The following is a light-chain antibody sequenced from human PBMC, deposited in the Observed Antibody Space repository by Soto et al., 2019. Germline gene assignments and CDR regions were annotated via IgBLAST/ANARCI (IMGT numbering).Light chain of an antibody. CDR3: NSYRSHNTYV. Sequence: QSALTQPASVSGSPGQPITISCTGTSSDVGAYNYVSWYQLHPGKAPKLMIYEVNNRPSGVSDRFSGSKSGNTASLTISGLQAEDEADYYCNSYRSHNTYVFGTGTKVTVL. J-gene: IGLJ1*01. V-gene: IGLV2-14*01. CDR2: EVN. CDR1: SSDVGAYNY.